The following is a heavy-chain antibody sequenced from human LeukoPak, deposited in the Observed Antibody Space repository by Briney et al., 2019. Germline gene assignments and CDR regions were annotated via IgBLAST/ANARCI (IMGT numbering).Heavy chain of an antibody. D-gene: IGHD1-1*01. CDR3: AGRVGAYNWNDGLTAPIDY. V-gene: IGHV4-38-2*02. CDR1: GNSISSGDNY. J-gene: IGHJ4*02. Sequence: SETLSLTCTVSGNSISSGDNYWSWIRQPAGKGLEWIGSIYHSGSTYYNPSLKSRVTISVDTSKNQFSLKLSSVTAADTAVYYCAGRVGAYNWNDGLTAPIDYWGQGTLVTVSS. CDR2: IYHSGST.